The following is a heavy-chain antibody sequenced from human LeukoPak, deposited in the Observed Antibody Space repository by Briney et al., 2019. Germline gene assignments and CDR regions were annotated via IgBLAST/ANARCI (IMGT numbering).Heavy chain of an antibody. CDR3: ARALWGSSDAFDI. V-gene: IGHV4-39*07. Sequence: PSETLSLTCTVSGGSISSSSYYWGWIRQPPGKGLEWIGSIYYSGSTYYNPSLKSRVTISVDTSKNQFSLKLSSVTAADTAVYYCARALWGSSDAFDIWGQGTMVTVSS. D-gene: IGHD3-16*01. J-gene: IGHJ3*02. CDR1: GGSISSSSYY. CDR2: IYYSGST.